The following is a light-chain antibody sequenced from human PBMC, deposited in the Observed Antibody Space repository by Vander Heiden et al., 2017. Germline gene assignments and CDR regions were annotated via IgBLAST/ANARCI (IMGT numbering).Light chain of an antibody. CDR3: QQFSIYPRT. J-gene: IGKJ2*01. CDR1: QGITSA. CDR2: DAT. V-gene: IGKV1-13*02. Sequence: AIQLTQSPSSLSTSVGARVTITCRASQGITSALAWYQQKPGKRPELLIYDATSLETGVPLRCSGSGSGTDFTLTISSLQPEDAATYFCQQFSIYPRTFGQGTKLEIK.